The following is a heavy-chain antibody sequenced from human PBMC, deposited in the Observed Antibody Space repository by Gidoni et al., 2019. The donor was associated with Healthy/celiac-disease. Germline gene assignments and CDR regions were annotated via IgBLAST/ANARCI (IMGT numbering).Heavy chain of an antibody. CDR2: ISYDGSNK. Sequence: RSLILSCAASGFTFSSYAMHWVRQAPGKGLEWVAVISYDGSNKYYADSVTGRFTISRDNSKNTLYLQMNSLRAEDTAVYYCAILRGANLAGPFDYWGQGTLVTVSS. V-gene: IGHV3-30-3*01. J-gene: IGHJ4*02. CDR3: AILRGANLAGPFDY. D-gene: IGHD3-3*01. CDR1: GFTFSSYA.